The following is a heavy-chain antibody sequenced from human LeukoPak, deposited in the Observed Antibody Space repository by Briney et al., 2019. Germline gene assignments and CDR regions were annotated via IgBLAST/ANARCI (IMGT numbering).Heavy chain of an antibody. CDR2: INPNSGGT. CDR1: GYTFTGYY. D-gene: IGHD6-13*01. J-gene: IGHJ4*02. V-gene: IGHV1-2*02. Sequence: ASVKVSCKASGYTFTGYYMHWVRQAPGQGLEWMGLINPNSGGTNYAQKFQGRVTMTRDTSISTAYMELSRLRSDDTAVYYCARVLSSWVGSYFDYWGQGTLVTVSS. CDR3: ARVLSSWVGSYFDY.